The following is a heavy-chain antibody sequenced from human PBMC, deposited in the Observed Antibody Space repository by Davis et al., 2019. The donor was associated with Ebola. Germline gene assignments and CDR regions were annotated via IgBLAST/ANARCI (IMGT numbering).Heavy chain of an antibody. J-gene: IGHJ3*02. Sequence: GESLKISCAASGFTFSGSAMHWVRQASGNGLEWVGRIRSKANSYATAYAASVKGRFTISRDDSKNTAYLQMNSLKTEDTAVYYCASLLLHAFDIWGQGTMVTVSS. CDR3: ASLLLHAFDI. CDR2: IRSKANSYAT. D-gene: IGHD3-22*01. V-gene: IGHV3-73*01. CDR1: GFTFSGSA.